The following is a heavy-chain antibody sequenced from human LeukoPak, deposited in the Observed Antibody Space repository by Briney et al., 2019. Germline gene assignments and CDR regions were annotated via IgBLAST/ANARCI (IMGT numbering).Heavy chain of an antibody. V-gene: IGHV1-18*01. D-gene: IGHD4-17*01. Sequence: GAAVKVSCKASGYTFTSYGISWVRQAPGQGLEWMGWISAYNGNTNYAQKLQGRVTMTTDTSTSTAYMELRSLRSDDTAVYYCARDLSATTVTTSYYGMDVWGQGTTVTVSS. CDR2: ISAYNGNT. J-gene: IGHJ6*02. CDR3: ARDLSATTVTTSYYGMDV. CDR1: GYTFTSYG.